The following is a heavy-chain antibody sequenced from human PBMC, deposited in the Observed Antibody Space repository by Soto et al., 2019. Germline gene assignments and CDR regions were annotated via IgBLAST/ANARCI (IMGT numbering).Heavy chain of an antibody. J-gene: IGHJ5*02. CDR2: IIPIFGTA. CDR3: AREGYDFWSGYSNWFDP. D-gene: IGHD3-3*01. CDR1: GGTFSSYA. Sequence: QVQLVQSGAEVKKPGSSVKVSCKASGGTFSSYAISWVRQAPGQGLEWMGGIIPIFGTANYAQKFQGRVTISADKSTSTAYMELSSLRSDDTAVYYCAREGYDFWSGYSNWFDPWGQGTLVTVSS. V-gene: IGHV1-69*06.